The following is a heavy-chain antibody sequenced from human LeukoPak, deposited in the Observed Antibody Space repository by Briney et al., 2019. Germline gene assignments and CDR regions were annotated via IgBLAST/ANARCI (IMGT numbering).Heavy chain of an antibody. CDR2: IYHSGIT. D-gene: IGHD3-22*01. CDR1: GYSIRSGFY. J-gene: IGHJ4*02. V-gene: IGHV4-38-2*02. CDR3: ARLSGIVVELSRGGD. Sequence: SETLSLTCTVSGYSIRSGFYWGWIRQPPGKGLEWIGNIYHSGITYSTPSLKSRVTISVDTSKNQFSLKLSSVTAADTAVYYCARLSGIVVELSRGGDWGQGTLVTVSS.